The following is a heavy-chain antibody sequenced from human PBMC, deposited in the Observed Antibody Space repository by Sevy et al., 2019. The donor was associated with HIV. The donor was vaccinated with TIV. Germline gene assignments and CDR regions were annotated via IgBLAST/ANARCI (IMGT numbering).Heavy chain of an antibody. Sequence: GGSLRLSCAASGFTFDYYWMNWVRQAPGKGLEWVANISPDGGIRDYVDSVKGRFTISRDNPENSLYLEMNSVTAEDTALYYCAVGPYWGQGTVVTVSS. D-gene: IGHD3-3*01. CDR3: AVGPY. CDR1: GFTFDYYW. V-gene: IGHV3-7*01. J-gene: IGHJ4*02. CDR2: ISPDGGIR.